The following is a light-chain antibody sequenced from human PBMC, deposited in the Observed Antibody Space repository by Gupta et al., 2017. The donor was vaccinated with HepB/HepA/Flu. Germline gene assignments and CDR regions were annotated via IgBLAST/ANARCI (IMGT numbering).Light chain of an antibody. CDR2: AND. Sequence: QSVLTQPPSASGTPGQRVTISCSGSSSNIGLLSVHWSQQLPGTAPRLLIYANDQRPSGVPDRFSGSKSGTSASLAISGLQSEDEANYYCAAWDDSLKVWLFGGGTKLSVL. CDR3: AAWDDSLKVWL. CDR1: SSNIGLLS. J-gene: IGLJ3*02. V-gene: IGLV1-44*01.